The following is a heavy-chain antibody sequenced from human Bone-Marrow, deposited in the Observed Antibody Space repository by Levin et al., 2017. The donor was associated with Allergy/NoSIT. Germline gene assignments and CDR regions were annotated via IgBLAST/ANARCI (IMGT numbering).Heavy chain of an antibody. Sequence: GLEWVSTLDHDHTTLYADSVKGRFTVSRDNSKNTLYLQMNSLRAEDTAVYYCTKAPRYFYWGQGTLVTVSS. J-gene: IGHJ4*02. CDR2: LDHDHTT. V-gene: IGHV3-23*01. CDR3: TKAPRYFY. D-gene: IGHD3-9*01.